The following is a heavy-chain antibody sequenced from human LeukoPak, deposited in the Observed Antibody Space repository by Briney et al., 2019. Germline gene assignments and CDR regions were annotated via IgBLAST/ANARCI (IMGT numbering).Heavy chain of an antibody. Sequence: GGSLRLSCAASGFTFSSYSMNWVRQAPGKGLEWVSSINSDSSYIYYADSVKGRFTISRDNSKNTLYLQMNSLRAEDTAVYYCARDFSTVGDFDYWGQGTLVTVSS. V-gene: IGHV3-21*01. J-gene: IGHJ4*02. CDR1: GFTFSSYS. CDR2: INSDSSYI. D-gene: IGHD1-26*01. CDR3: ARDFSTVGDFDY.